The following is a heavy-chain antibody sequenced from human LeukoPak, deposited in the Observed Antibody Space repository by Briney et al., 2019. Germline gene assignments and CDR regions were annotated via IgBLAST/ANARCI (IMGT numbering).Heavy chain of an antibody. CDR3: ARPTGQGSGWYSDGMDV. Sequence: GRSLRLSCAASGFTFSSYAMHWARQDPAKGLEWVAVISYDGSNKYYVDSVKGRFTISRDNSKNTLYLQMNSLRAEDTAVYYCARPTGQGSGWYSDGMDVWGQGTTVTVSS. D-gene: IGHD6-19*01. CDR2: ISYDGSNK. V-gene: IGHV3-30-3*01. J-gene: IGHJ6*02. CDR1: GFTFSSYA.